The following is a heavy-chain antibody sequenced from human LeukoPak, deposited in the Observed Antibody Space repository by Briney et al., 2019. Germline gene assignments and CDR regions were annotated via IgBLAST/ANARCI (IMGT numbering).Heavy chain of an antibody. CDR1: GGSVSSGSYY. CDR3: ASFARFVAFDI. CDR2: IYYSGST. V-gene: IGHV4-61*01. Sequence: PSETLSLTCTVSGGSVSSGSYYWSWIRQPPGKGLEWIGYIYYSGSTNYDPSLKSRVTISVDTSKNQFSLKLSSVTAADTAVYYCASFARFVAFDIWGQGTMVTVSS. J-gene: IGHJ3*02.